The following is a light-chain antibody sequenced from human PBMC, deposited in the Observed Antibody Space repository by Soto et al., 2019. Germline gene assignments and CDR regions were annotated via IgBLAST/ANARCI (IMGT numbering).Light chain of an antibody. J-gene: IGKJ1*01. V-gene: IGKV3-15*01. CDR3: QQYDKWPPTT. Sequence: EIVMTQSPATLSVSPGEGATLSCRASQSVYTNLAWYQQKPGQSPRLLIYGASTRAPGIPVRFSGSGSGTDFTLTISSLQSEDFAVYYCQQYDKWPPTTFGQGTKVEIK. CDR1: QSVYTN. CDR2: GAS.